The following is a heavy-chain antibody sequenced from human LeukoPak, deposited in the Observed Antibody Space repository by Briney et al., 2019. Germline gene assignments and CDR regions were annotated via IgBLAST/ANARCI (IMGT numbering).Heavy chain of an antibody. J-gene: IGHJ4*02. V-gene: IGHV1-2*02. D-gene: IGHD5-24*01. CDR3: ARERFTRRDGYNLDY. CDR2: INPNSGGT. Sequence: ASVKVSCKASGYTFTGYYMHWVRQAPGQGLEWMGWINPNSGGTNYAQKFQGRVTMTRDTSISTAYMELSRLRSDDTAVYYCARERFTRRDGYNLDYWGQGTLVTVSS. CDR1: GYTFTGYY.